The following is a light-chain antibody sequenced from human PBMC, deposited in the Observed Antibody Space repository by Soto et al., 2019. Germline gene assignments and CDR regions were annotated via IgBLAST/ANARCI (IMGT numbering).Light chain of an antibody. J-gene: IGKJ5*01. CDR3: QQYGNSIPIT. Sequence: EIVLTQSPGTLSLSPGERATLSCRASQSVSSSYLAWYQQQPGQPPRLLIYGASSRATGIPDRFSGSGSGTDFTLTISRLEPEDFAVYYCQQYGNSIPITFGQGTRLEI. CDR1: QSVSSSY. CDR2: GAS. V-gene: IGKV3-20*01.